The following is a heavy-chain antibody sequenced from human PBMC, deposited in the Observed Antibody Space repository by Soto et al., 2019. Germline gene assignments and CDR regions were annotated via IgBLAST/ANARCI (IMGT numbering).Heavy chain of an antibody. D-gene: IGHD2-2*01. CDR3: ARDLPYCISTSCYRYWYFDL. CDR1: GGSISSGGYY. Sequence: QVQLQESGPGLVKPSQTLSLTCTVSGGSISSGGYYWSWIRQHPGKGLEWIGYIYYSGSTYYNPSLKSRVTISVDTSKIQFSLKLSSVPAADTAVYYCARDLPYCISTSCYRYWYFDLWGRGTLVTVSS. J-gene: IGHJ2*01. V-gene: IGHV4-31*03. CDR2: IYYSGST.